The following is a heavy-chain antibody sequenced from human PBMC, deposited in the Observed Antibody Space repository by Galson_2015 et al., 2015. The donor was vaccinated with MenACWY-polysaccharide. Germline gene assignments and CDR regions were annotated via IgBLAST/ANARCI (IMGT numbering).Heavy chain of an antibody. CDR2: ISGSGGST. D-gene: IGHD3-3*01. Sequence: SLRLSCAASGFTFSSYAMSWVRQAPGKGLEWVSAISGSGGSTYYADSVKGRFTISRDNSKNTLYLQMNSLRAEDTAVYYCAKDQSGITIFGVVIPMDVWGQGTTVTVSS. CDR1: GFTFSSYA. CDR3: AKDQSGITIFGVVIPMDV. V-gene: IGHV3-23*01. J-gene: IGHJ6*02.